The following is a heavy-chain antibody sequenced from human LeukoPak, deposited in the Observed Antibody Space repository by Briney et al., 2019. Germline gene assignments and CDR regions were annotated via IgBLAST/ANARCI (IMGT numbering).Heavy chain of an antibody. J-gene: IGHJ4*02. D-gene: IGHD2-21*02. CDR3: TRNRSLTATPGFDH. CDR1: GHSIRSGDY. CDR2: IYHSGST. Sequence: SETLSLTCAVSGHSIRSGDYWGWVRQSPGKGLEWIGSIYHSGSTHYNPSLKSRVTISVDTSKNQFSLMLSSVTAADTAIYFCTRNRSLTATPGFDHWGQGTLVTVSS. V-gene: IGHV4-38-2*01.